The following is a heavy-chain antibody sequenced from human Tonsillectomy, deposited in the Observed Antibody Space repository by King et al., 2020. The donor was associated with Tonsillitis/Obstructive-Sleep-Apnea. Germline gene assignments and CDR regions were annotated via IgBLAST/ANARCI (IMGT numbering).Heavy chain of an antibody. CDR1: GFTFSNAW. Sequence: VQLVESGGGLVKPGGSLRLSCAASGFTFSNAWMSGVGQAPGKGPEWVGRIKSKSKGETTDYTAPVRGRFTISRDDSKNTLFLQMNSLTTEDTAVYYCATDWGSGTYYVRAFDVWGLGTMVTVSS. J-gene: IGHJ3*01. V-gene: IGHV3-15*01. CDR2: IKSKSKGETT. CDR3: ATDWGSGTYYVRAFDV. D-gene: IGHD1-26*01.